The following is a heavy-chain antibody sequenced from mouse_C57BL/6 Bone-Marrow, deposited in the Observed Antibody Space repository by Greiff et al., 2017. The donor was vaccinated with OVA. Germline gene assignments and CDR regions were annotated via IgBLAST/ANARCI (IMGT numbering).Heavy chain of an antibody. CDR3: ARGGWSLYCDY. Sequence: VQLQQPGAELVMPGASVKLSCKASGYTFTSYWMRWVKQRPGQGLEWIGELDPSASYTNYNQKFKGKSTLTVDKSSSTAYMQLSSLTSEDSAVYYCARGGWSLYCDYWGQGTTLTVSS. CDR1: GYTFTSYW. V-gene: IGHV1-69*01. J-gene: IGHJ2*01. CDR2: LDPSASYT. D-gene: IGHD6-2*01.